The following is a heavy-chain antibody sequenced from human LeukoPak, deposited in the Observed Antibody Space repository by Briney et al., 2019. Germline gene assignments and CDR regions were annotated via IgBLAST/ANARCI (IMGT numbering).Heavy chain of an antibody. Sequence: GGSLRLSCAASGFTFSSYAMSWVRQAPGKGLEWVANTNQDGSREKYADSVRGRFTVSRDNAKNSVYLQMNSLGVEDTAIYYCARDSGWTFDPWGQGTLVTVSS. D-gene: IGHD6-19*01. CDR1: GFTFSSYA. CDR3: ARDSGWTFDP. J-gene: IGHJ5*02. CDR2: TNQDGSRE. V-gene: IGHV3-7*01.